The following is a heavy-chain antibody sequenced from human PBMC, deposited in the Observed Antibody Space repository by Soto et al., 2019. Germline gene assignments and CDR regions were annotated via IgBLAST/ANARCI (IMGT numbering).Heavy chain of an antibody. CDR2: ISAYNGNT. V-gene: IGHV1-18*01. CDR3: ARVPDYGDNVMHFDL. D-gene: IGHD4-17*01. Sequence: ASVKVSCKASGYTFTSYGISWVRQAPGQGLEWMGWISAYNGNTNYAQKLQGRVTMTTDTSTSTAYMELRSLRSDDTAVYYCARVPDYGDNVMHFDLWGRGTLVTVSS. J-gene: IGHJ2*01. CDR1: GYTFTSYG.